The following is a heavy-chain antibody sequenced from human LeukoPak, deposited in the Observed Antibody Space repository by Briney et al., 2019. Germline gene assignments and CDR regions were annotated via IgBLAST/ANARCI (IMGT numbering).Heavy chain of an antibody. V-gene: IGHV3-48*02. J-gene: IGHJ3*02. CDR2: ISSSSSTI. CDR3: ARDQYDFWSGRDDAFDI. CDR1: GFTFSSYS. Sequence: GGSLRLSCAASGFTFSSYSMNWARQAPGKGLEWVSYISSSSSTIYYADSVKGRFTISRDNAKNSLYLQMNSLRDEDTAVYYCARDQYDFWSGRDDAFDIWGQGTMVTVSS. D-gene: IGHD3-3*01.